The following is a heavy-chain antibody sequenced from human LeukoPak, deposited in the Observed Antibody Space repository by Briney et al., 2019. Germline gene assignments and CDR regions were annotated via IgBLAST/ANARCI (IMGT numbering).Heavy chain of an antibody. CDR2: ISYDGSNK. CDR3: AGYSSGFVYYFDY. J-gene: IGHJ4*02. V-gene: IGHV3-30*03. Sequence: GGSLRLSCAASGFTFSSYGMHWVRQAPGKGLEWVAVISYDGSNKYYADSVKGRFTISRDNSKNTLYLQMNSLRAEDTAVYYCAGYSSGFVYYFDYWGQGTLVTVSS. D-gene: IGHD6-19*01. CDR1: GFTFSSYG.